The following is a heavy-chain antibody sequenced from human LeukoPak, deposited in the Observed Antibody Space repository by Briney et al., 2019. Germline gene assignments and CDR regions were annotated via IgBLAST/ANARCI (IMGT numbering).Heavy chain of an antibody. V-gene: IGHV3-23*01. CDR1: GFTLSSYA. J-gene: IGHJ4*02. CDR2: ISGNAGST. Sequence: SGGSLRLSCTASGFTLSSYAMSWVRQAPGKGLEWVSLISGNAGSTYYADSVKGRFTISRDNSKNTLYLQMNSLRAEDTAVYYCAKSSVGSPASIAAAVDADYWGQGTLVTVSS. D-gene: IGHD6-13*01. CDR3: AKSSVGSPASIAAAVDADY.